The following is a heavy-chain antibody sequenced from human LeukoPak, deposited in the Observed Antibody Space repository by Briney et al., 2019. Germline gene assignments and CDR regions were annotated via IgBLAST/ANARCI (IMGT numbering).Heavy chain of an antibody. J-gene: IGHJ4*02. V-gene: IGHV3-7*01. CDR2: IKQDGSEK. D-gene: IGHD3-10*01. CDR1: GFTFSSYW. Sequence: GGSLRLSCAASGFTFSSYWMSWVRQAPAKGLERVANIKQDGSEKYYVDSVKGRFTISRDNAKNSLYLQMDSLRAEDRAVYYCARGCGIGICFDYWGQGTLVTVSS. CDR3: ARGCGIGICFDY.